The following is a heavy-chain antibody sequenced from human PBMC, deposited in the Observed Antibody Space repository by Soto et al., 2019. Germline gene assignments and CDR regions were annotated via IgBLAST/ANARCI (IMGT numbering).Heavy chain of an antibody. D-gene: IGHD3-22*01. J-gene: IGHJ4*02. V-gene: IGHV1-69*13. CDR1: GGTFSRYA. CDR3: ARDGTLYDSSGYYYLY. Sequence: ASVKVSCKASGGTFSRYAINWVRQAPGQGLEWMGGIIPMFGTANYAQKFQGRVTITADESTNTGYMELRSLISEDTAVYYCARDGTLYDSSGYYYLYWGQGTLVTVSS. CDR2: IIPMFGTA.